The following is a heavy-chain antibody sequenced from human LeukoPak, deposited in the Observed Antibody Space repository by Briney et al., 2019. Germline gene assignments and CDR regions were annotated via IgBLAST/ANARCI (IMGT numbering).Heavy chain of an antibody. V-gene: IGHV3-7*05. CDR1: GFTFRNYW. Sequence: GGSLRLSCAASGFTFRNYWMTWVRQAPGKGLEWVANIKQDGSEINYVGSVKGRFTISRDDAKNSLSLQMNSLRAEDTAVYYCARDISLPNYDGFDIWGQGTMVTVSS. CDR3: ARDISLPNYDGFDI. J-gene: IGHJ3*02. D-gene: IGHD5-24*01. CDR2: IKQDGSEI.